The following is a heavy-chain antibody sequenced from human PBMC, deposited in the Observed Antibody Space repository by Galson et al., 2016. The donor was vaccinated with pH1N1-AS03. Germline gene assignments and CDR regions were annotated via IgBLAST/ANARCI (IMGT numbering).Heavy chain of an antibody. CDR3: ARDGVGNYRVAFDI. D-gene: IGHD1-7*01. CDR2: IKEDGSDK. V-gene: IGHV3-7*03. Sequence: SLRLSCAASAFTFSNSWMSWVRQAPGKGLECVAIIKEDGSDKYYLDSVKGRFTISRDNAKNSLYLQMNSLRAEDTAVYYRARDGVGNYRVAFDIWGRGTMV. J-gene: IGHJ3*02. CDR1: AFTFSNSW.